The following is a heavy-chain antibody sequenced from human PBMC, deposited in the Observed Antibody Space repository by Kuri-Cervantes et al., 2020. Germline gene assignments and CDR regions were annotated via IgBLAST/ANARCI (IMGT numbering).Heavy chain of an antibody. V-gene: IGHV1-18*01. CDR2: ISAYNGDT. CDR3: ARGTVRYGYRGFDY. Sequence: ASVKVSCKASGYTFTSYGISWVRQAPGEGLEWMGWISAYNGDTNYAQKLQGRVTMTTDTSTSTAYMELRSLRSEDTAVYYCARGTVRYGYRGFDYWGQGTLVTVSS. CDR1: GYTFTSYG. J-gene: IGHJ4*02. D-gene: IGHD5-18*01.